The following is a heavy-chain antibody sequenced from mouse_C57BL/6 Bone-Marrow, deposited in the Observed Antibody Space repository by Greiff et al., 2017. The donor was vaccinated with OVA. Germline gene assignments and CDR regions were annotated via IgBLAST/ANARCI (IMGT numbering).Heavy chain of an antibody. J-gene: IGHJ2*01. Sequence: QVQLQQPGAELVRPGTSVKLSCKASGYTFTSYWMHRVKQRPGQGLEWIGVIDPSDSYTNYNQKFKGKATLTVDTSSSTAYMQLSSLTSEDSAVYYCSLYSNYDYWGQGTTLTVSS. CDR3: SLYSNYDY. CDR2: IDPSDSYT. D-gene: IGHD2-5*01. CDR1: GYTFTSYW. V-gene: IGHV1-59*01.